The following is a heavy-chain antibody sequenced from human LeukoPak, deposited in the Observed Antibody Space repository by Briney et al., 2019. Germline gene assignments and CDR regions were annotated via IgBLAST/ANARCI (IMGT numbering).Heavy chain of an antibody. J-gene: IGHJ6*02. D-gene: IGHD6-13*01. V-gene: IGHV1-8*01. CDR1: GYSLTSFD. CDR2: MNPKRGNT. CDR3: ARGGSSSSYYNNYGMDV. Sequence: ASVKVSCKASGYSLTSFDINWVRQGSGQGLEWMGWMNPKRGNTGYAPTFQGRVTITRDTSIDTAFMELSSLRPDDTAVYYCARGGSSSSYYNNYGMDVWGQGTAVTVSS.